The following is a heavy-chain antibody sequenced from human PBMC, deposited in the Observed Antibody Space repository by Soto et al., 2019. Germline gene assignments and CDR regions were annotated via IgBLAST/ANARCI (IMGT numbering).Heavy chain of an antibody. CDR3: AKNSPTHYDFWTYYFDY. D-gene: IGHD3-3*01. V-gene: IGHV3-30*18. CDR1: GFTFSSYG. Sequence: QVQLVESGGGVVQPGRSLRLSCAASGFTFSSYGMHWVRQAPGKGLEWVAVISYDGSNKYYADSVKGRFTISGDNSKNTLYRQMNSLRAEDTAVYYCAKNSPTHYDFWTYYFDYWGQGTLVTVSS. CDR2: ISYDGSNK. J-gene: IGHJ4*02.